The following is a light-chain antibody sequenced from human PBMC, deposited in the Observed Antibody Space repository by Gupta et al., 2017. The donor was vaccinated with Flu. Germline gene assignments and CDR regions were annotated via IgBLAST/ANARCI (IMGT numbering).Light chain of an antibody. J-gene: IGKJ5*01. V-gene: IGKV1-9*01. Sequence: DIQLTQSPSFLSASVGDRVTITCRASQGISSYLAWYQQKPGKAPNLLIYDASTLQSGVPSRFSGSGSGTEFTLTISSLQPEDFATYYCQQVNSYPITFGQGTPMEIK. CDR1: QGISSY. CDR3: QQVNSYPIT. CDR2: DAS.